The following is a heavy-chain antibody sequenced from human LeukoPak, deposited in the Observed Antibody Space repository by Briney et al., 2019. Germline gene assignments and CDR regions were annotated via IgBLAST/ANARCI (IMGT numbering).Heavy chain of an antibody. V-gene: IGHV4-4*07. J-gene: IGHJ6*03. CDR3: ARAGDFWSGYPSRNYMDV. CDR2: IYTSGTT. CDR1: GGSISSYY. Sequence: SETLSLTCTVSGGSISSYYWSWIRQPAGKGLEWIGRIYTSGTTNYNPSLKSRVTMSVDTSKKQFSLKLSSVTAADTAVYYCARAGDFWSGYPSRNYMDVWGKGTTVTVSS. D-gene: IGHD3-3*01.